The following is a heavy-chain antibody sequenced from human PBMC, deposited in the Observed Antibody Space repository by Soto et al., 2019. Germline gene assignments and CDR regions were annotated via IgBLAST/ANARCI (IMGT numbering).Heavy chain of an antibody. V-gene: IGHV4-4*02. D-gene: IGHD1-26*01. Sequence: QVQLQESGPGLVKPSGTLSLTCAVSGGSISSSNWWSWVRQPPGKGLEWIGEIYHSGSTNYNPSLKSRVTISVDKPTTQFPLKLSSVTAADTAVYYCAGVSGSYYYGMDVWGQGTTVTVSS. CDR3: AGVSGSYYYGMDV. J-gene: IGHJ6*02. CDR2: IYHSGST. CDR1: GGSISSSNW.